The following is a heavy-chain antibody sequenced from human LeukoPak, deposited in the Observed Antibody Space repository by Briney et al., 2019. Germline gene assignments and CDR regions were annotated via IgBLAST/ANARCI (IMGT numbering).Heavy chain of an antibody. CDR3: ARHNGFDRGYYYYMDV. D-gene: IGHD3-9*01. Sequence: PSETLSLTCTVSGGFINSYYWSWIRQPAGKGLEWIGRVYTSGITNYNPSLKSRITMSVDTSKNQFSLKLASVTAADTAVYYCARHNGFDRGYYYYMDVWGKGTTVTVSS. J-gene: IGHJ6*03. CDR2: VYTSGIT. CDR1: GGFINSYY. V-gene: IGHV4-4*07.